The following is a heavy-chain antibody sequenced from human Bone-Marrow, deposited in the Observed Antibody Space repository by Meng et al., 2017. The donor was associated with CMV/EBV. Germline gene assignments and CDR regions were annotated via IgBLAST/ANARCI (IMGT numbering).Heavy chain of an antibody. J-gene: IGHJ4*02. V-gene: IGHV1-69*06. CDR2: IIPIFGTA. D-gene: IGHD5-18*01. CDR3: ARVRDPSPSAMVTAPFDY. Sequence: TFSSYAISWVGQAPGRGLEWMGGIIPIFGTASYAQKFQSRVTITEDKSTSTAYMELSRLRSEDTAVYYCARVRDPSPSAMVTAPFDYWGQGTLVTVSS. CDR1: TFSSYA.